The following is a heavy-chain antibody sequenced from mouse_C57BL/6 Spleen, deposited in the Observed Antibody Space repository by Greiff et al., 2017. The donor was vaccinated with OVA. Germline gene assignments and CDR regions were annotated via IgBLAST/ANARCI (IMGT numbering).Heavy chain of an antibody. J-gene: IGHJ1*03. Sequence: EVKLMESGGGLVKPGGSLKLSCAASGFTSSDYGMHWVRQAPEKGLEWVAYISSGSSTIYYADTVKGRFTISRDNAKNTLFLQMTSLRSEDTAMYYCARPQGLDWYFDVWGTGTTVTVSS. D-gene: IGHD3-3*01. CDR3: ARPQGLDWYFDV. V-gene: IGHV5-17*01. CDR2: ISSGSSTI. CDR1: GFTSSDYG.